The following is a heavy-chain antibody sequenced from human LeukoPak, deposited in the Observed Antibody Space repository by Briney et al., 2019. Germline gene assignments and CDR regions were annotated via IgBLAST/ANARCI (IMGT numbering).Heavy chain of an antibody. Sequence: SETLSLTCTVSGGSISNYYWSWIRQPPGKGLEWIGYIYYSGSTNYNPSLKSRVTISVDTSKNQFSLKLSSVTAADTAVYYCARTGCSSTSCPLGGHWFDPWGQGTLVTVSS. CDR3: ARTGCSSTSCPLGGHWFDP. J-gene: IGHJ5*02. CDR1: GGSISNYY. V-gene: IGHV4-59*01. D-gene: IGHD2-2*01. CDR2: IYYSGST.